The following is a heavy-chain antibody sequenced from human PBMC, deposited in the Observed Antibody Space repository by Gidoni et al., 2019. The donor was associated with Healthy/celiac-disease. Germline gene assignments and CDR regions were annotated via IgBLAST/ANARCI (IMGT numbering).Heavy chain of an antibody. CDR1: GYTFTGYY. CDR3: ARTPPFAAAGDY. CDR2: INPNSGGT. Sequence: QVQLVPSGAQVKKPGASVKVSCKTSGYTFTGYYMHWVRQAPGQGLEWRGWINPNSGGTNYAQKFQGRVTMTRDTSISTAYMELSRLRSDDTAVYYCARTPPFAAAGDYWGQGTLVTVSS. V-gene: IGHV1-2*02. J-gene: IGHJ4*02. D-gene: IGHD6-13*01.